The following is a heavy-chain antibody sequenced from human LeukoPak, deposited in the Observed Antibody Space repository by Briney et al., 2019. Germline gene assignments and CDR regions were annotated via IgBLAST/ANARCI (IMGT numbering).Heavy chain of an antibody. V-gene: IGHV4-59*01. CDR1: GGSINSYY. D-gene: IGHD5-24*01. Sequence: SETLSLTCTASGGSINSYYWSWIRQPPGKGLEWIGYIHYSGSTNYNPSLKSRVTISVDTSKNQFSLKMSSVTAADTAVYYCARARDGHINNWFDPWGQGTLVTVSS. CDR3: ARARDGHINNWFDP. J-gene: IGHJ5*02. CDR2: IHYSGST.